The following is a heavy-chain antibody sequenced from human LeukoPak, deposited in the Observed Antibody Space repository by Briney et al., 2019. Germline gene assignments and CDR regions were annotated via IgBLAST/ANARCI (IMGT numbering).Heavy chain of an antibody. D-gene: IGHD4-17*01. J-gene: IGHJ5*02. CDR2: INPSGGST. V-gene: IGHV1-46*01. CDR1: GYTFTNYY. CDR3: ATAVTPYGCFDP. Sequence: ASVKVSCKASGYTFTNYYMHWVRQAPGQWLEWMVIINPSGGSTSSAQKFQGRVTMTRDTSTNTVYMELRSLTSEDTAMYYCATAVTPYGCFDPWGQGTLVTVSS.